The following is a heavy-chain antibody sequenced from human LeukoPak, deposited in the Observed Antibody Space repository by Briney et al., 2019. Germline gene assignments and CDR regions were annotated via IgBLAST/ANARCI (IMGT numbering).Heavy chain of an antibody. CDR2: IYDSALTSYTYGGTT. V-gene: IGHV4-59*08. Sequence: SETLSLTCTVSGVSLGTYYWSWIRQPPGKALEWIGYIYDSALTSYTYGGTTNYNPSLKSRVTISLDTSRNQFSLELTSVTAADTAVYYCARRESFLFDIWGQGTMVTVSS. CDR3: ARRESFLFDI. J-gene: IGHJ3*02. CDR1: GVSLGTYY. D-gene: IGHD2/OR15-2a*01.